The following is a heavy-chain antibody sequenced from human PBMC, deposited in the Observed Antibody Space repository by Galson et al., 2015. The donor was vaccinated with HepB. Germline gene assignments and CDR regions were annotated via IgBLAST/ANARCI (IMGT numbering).Heavy chain of an antibody. D-gene: IGHD6-13*01. CDR3: ARDLGDIAAVGTPLAY. V-gene: IGHV4-31*03. Sequence: TLSLTCTVSGDSISSGDYYWTWIRQHPGKGLEWIGYISYSGSTYYNPSLKSRVTISLDTSESQFSLKLSSVTAADTAVYDCARDLGDIAAVGTPLAYWGQGTLVTVSS. CDR2: ISYSGST. CDR1: GDSISSGDYY. J-gene: IGHJ4*02.